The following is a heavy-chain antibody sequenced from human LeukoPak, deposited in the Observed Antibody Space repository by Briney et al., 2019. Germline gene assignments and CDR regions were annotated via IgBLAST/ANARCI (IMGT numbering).Heavy chain of an antibody. V-gene: IGHV4-39*01. CDR1: GGSISSASYF. D-gene: IGHD3-22*01. CDR2: LYYSGST. J-gene: IGHJ3*01. CDR3: AKAGVRYSDSSALYAFDF. Sequence: NPSETLSLTCTVSGGSISSASYFWGWIRQPPGKGLEWIGTLYYSGSTYYSASLKSRVTMSGDTSRNQFSLRLSSVNAAGTAVYYCAKAGVRYSDSSALYAFDFWGPGTMVTVSS.